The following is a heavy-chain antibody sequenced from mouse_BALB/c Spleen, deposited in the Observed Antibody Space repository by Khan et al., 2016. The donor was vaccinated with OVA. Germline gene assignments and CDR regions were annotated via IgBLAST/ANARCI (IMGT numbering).Heavy chain of an antibody. CDR3: SSARFYYRSSFFAY. V-gene: IGHV3-2*02. CDR1: GYSISSDYA. D-gene: IGHD2-14*01. J-gene: IGHJ2*01. CDR2: IDYSGTT. Sequence: EVQLQESGPGLVKPSQSLSLTCTVTGYSISSDYAWTWIRQFPGNKLEWMGYIDYSGTTSYNPSLKSRISITRDTSKNQFFLQLNSVTTEDTATFYCSSARFYYRSSFFAYGGQGTTLTVSS.